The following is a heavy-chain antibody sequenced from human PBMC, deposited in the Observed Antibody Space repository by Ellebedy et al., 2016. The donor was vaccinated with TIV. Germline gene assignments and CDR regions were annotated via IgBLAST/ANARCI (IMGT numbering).Heavy chain of an antibody. V-gene: IGHV4-31*03. D-gene: IGHD2/OR15-2a*01. Sequence: SETLSLXXSVSGDSISSAGYYWTWIRQHPGKGLEWIGYIYYSGSTSYNPSLKSRVTISQDTSKNQFSLKLTSVTAADTAVYFCARDFPGGVSQFDPWGQGTLVTVSS. CDR1: GDSISSAGYY. CDR2: IYYSGST. CDR3: ARDFPGGVSQFDP. J-gene: IGHJ5*02.